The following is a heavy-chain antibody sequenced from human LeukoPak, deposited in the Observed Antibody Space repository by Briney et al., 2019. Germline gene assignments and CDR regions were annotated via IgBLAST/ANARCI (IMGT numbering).Heavy chain of an antibody. D-gene: IGHD3-22*01. J-gene: IGHJ4*02. CDR3: ARDLYRIVVVPHYFDY. CDR2: ISGDAGRT. Sequence: GGSLRLSCAASGFTFSSYGMNWVRQAPGKGLEWVSGISGDAGRTYYADSVKGRFTIYRDNSKNTLYLQMNSLRAEDTAVYYCARDLYRIVVVPHYFDYWGQGTLVTVSS. CDR1: GFTFSSYG. V-gene: IGHV3-23*01.